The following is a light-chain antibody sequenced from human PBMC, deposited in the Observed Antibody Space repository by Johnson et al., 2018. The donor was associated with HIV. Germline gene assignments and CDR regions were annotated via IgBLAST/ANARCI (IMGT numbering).Light chain of an antibody. V-gene: IGLV1-51*01. J-gene: IGLJ1*01. CDR1: SSNIGNNY. Sequence: QAVLTQPPSVSAAAGQKVTISCSGSSSNIGNNYVAWYQQVPGTAPKLLIYDNNRRPSGVPDRFSGSKSGTSASLAIRGLRAEDEADYLCAAWDDKLNGTYVFGAGTEVTVL. CDR3: AAWDDKLNGTYV. CDR2: DNN.